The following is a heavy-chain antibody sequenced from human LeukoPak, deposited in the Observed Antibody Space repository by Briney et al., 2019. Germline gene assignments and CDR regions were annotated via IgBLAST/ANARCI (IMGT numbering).Heavy chain of an antibody. D-gene: IGHD4-17*01. V-gene: IGHV3-21*01. CDR2: ISSTGSSI. Sequence: GGSLRVSCAASGFTFSRYTINWVRQAPGEGLEWVSSISSTGSSIYYADSVKGRFTISRDNAKNSLYLQMNSLRAEDTALYYCARGGDYFNYFDYWGQGALVTVSS. CDR3: ARGGDYFNYFDY. J-gene: IGHJ4*02. CDR1: GFTFSRYT.